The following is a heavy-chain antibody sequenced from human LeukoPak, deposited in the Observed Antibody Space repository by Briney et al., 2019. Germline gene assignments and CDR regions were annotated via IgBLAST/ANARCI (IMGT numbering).Heavy chain of an antibody. CDR2: IHPNSGGT. V-gene: IGHV1-2*02. D-gene: IGHD2-2*01. CDR3: ARESCTSTSCYVNY. J-gene: IGHJ4*02. CDR1: GYTFTGYY. Sequence: ASVKVSCKASGYTFTGYYMHWVRQAPGQGLEWMGWIHPNSGGTNYAQKFQGRVTMTRDTSISTAYMELTRLRSDGTAVYYCARESCTSTSCYVNYWGQGTLVTVSS.